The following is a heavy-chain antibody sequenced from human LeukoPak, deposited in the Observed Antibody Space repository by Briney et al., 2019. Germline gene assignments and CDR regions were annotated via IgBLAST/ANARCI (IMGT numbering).Heavy chain of an antibody. CDR2: IYHSGST. D-gene: IGHD6-13*01. V-gene: IGHV4-38-2*02. CDR1: GYSISSGYY. CDR3: ARLIGGISAADPNFDY. J-gene: IGHJ4*02. Sequence: KASETLSLTCTVSGYSISSGYYWGWIRQPPGKGLEWIGSIYHSGSTYYNPSLKSRVTISVDTSKNQFSLKLSSVTAADTAVYYCARLIGGISAADPNFDYWGQGTLVTVSS.